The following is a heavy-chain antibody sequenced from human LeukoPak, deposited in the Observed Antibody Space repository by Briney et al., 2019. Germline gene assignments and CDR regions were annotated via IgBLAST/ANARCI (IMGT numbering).Heavy chain of an antibody. V-gene: IGHV1-69*13. Sequence: SVKVSCKASGGTFSSYAISWVRQAPGQGLEWMGGIIPIFGTANYAQKFQGRVTITADESTSTAYMELSSLRSEDTAVYYCARRKVLGDSSGYSFDPWGQGTLVTVSS. CDR1: GGTFSSYA. J-gene: IGHJ5*02. CDR2: IIPIFGTA. D-gene: IGHD3-22*01. CDR3: ARRKVLGDSSGYSFDP.